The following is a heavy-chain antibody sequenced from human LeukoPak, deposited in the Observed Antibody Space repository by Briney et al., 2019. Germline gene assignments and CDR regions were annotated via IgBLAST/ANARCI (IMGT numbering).Heavy chain of an antibody. CDR1: GGTFSSYA. CDR2: IIPILGIA. V-gene: IGHV1-69*04. CDR3: ARASPGYNLGDAFDI. Sequence: SVKVSCKASGGTFSSYAISWVRQAPGQGLEWMGRIIPILGIANYAQKFQGRVTITADKSTSAAYMGLSSLRSEDTAVYYCARASPGYNLGDAFDIWGQGTMVTVSS. D-gene: IGHD5-24*01. J-gene: IGHJ3*02.